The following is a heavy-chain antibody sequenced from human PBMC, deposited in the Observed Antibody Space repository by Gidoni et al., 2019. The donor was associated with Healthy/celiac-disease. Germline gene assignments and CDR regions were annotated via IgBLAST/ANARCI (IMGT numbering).Heavy chain of an antibody. Sequence: EVQLLESGGGLVQPGGSLRLSCAASGFPFSSYAMSWVRQAPGKGLEWVSAISGSGGSTYYADSVKGRFTISRDNSKNTLYLQMNSLRAEDTAVYYCAKTLFWGIAARPGRGSSYFDYWGQGTLVTVSS. D-gene: IGHD6-6*01. V-gene: IGHV3-23*01. CDR2: ISGSGGST. CDR1: GFPFSSYA. J-gene: IGHJ4*02. CDR3: AKTLFWGIAARPGRGSSYFDY.